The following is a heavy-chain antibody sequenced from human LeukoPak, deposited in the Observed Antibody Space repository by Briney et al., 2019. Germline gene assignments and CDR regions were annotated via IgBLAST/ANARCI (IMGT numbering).Heavy chain of an antibody. CDR2: ISFTGNT. D-gene: IGHD3-22*01. Sequence: SETLSLTCTVSGVSMSSGGYYWSWIRQSPGKRLEWIAYISFTGNTNYNPSLKSRVTISLDTSKTHFSLTLSSLTAADTAVYYCARSPPGWYYDNSGQYYFDTWGQGALVTVSS. CDR1: GVSMSSGGYY. J-gene: IGHJ4*02. V-gene: IGHV4-61*03. CDR3: ARSPPGWYYDNSGQYYFDT.